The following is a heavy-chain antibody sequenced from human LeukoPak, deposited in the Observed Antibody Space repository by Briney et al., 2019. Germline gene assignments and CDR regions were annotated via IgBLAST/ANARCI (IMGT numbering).Heavy chain of an antibody. V-gene: IGHV4-59*01. CDR2: IYSSGTT. D-gene: IGHD1-14*01. Sequence: PSETLSLTCTVSGGSISNSYWSWIRQPPGKGLEWIGYIYSSGTTNYNPFLKSRVTMSVDKSKNQFSLRLNSVTAADTAVYYCARGGPHYGMDVWGQGTTVTVSS. CDR3: ARGGPHYGMDV. CDR1: GGSISNSY. J-gene: IGHJ6*02.